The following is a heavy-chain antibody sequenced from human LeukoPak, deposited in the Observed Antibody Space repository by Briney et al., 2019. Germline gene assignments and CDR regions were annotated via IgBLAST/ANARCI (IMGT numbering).Heavy chain of an antibody. CDR1: GFTFSNAW. J-gene: IGHJ4*02. V-gene: IGHV3-15*01. D-gene: IGHD3-22*01. CDR2: IKSKTDGGTT. Sequence: GGSLRLSCAASGFTFSNAWMSWVRQAPGKGLEWVGRIKSKTDGGTTDYAAPVKGRFTISRDDSKNTLYLQMNSLKTEDTAVYYCTTDPILNYYYDSSGYYSDPLDYWGQGTLVTVS. CDR3: TTDPILNYYYDSSGYYSDPLDY.